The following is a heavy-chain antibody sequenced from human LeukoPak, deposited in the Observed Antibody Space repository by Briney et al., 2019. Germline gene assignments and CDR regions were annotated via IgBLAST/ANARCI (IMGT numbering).Heavy chain of an antibody. CDR1: GYTFTDYY. V-gene: IGHV1-2*02. J-gene: IGHJ4*02. D-gene: IGHD6-19*01. CDR2: INSKSGDT. Sequence: EASVKVSCKASGYTFTDYYMHWVRQAPGQGLEWMGWINSKSGDTKYAQKFQGRVTMTRGTSISTAYMELSRLRSEDTAVYYCARGVAVAAPDYWGQGTLVTVSS. CDR3: ARGVAVAAPDY.